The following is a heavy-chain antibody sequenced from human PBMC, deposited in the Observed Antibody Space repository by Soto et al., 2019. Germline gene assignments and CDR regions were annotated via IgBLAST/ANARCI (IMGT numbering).Heavy chain of an antibody. CDR3: ARSPRDYYFDY. V-gene: IGHV4-34*09. CDR2: INHSXSP. J-gene: IGHJ4*02. Sequence: TRSLTCAVYGGSFSGYYWSWIRQPPGKGLEWMGXINHSXSPNYNKSLKXXVTISVDXXKNQFSLEMSSVAAADTAVYYCARSPRDYYFDYWGQGTLVTVSS. CDR1: GGSFSGYY.